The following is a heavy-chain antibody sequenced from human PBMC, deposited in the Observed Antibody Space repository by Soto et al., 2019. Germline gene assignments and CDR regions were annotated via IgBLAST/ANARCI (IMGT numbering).Heavy chain of an antibody. CDR3: AHRLATVTTGDYFDY. Sequence: QITLKESGPTLVKPTQTLTLTCTFSGFSLSTSGVGVGWIRQPPGKALEWLALIYWDDDKRYSPSLKSRLTITKDTSKNQVVLTMTNMDPVDTATYYCAHRLATVTTGDYFDYWGQGTLVTVSS. D-gene: IGHD4-17*01. V-gene: IGHV2-5*02. J-gene: IGHJ4*02. CDR1: GFSLSTSGVG. CDR2: IYWDDDK.